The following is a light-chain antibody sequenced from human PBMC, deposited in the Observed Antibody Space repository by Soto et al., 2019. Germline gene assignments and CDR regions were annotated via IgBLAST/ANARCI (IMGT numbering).Light chain of an antibody. CDR1: QSIRNY. J-gene: IGKJ4*01. CDR2: DAS. V-gene: IGKV3-11*01. Sequence: EVVLTQSPATLSLSPGERATLSCRASQSIRNYLAWYQQKPGQSPRLLIYDASNRATGIPARFSGSGSETDFILTISSLEPEDSGVYYCQQRNDWVTFGGGTKVEIK. CDR3: QQRNDWVT.